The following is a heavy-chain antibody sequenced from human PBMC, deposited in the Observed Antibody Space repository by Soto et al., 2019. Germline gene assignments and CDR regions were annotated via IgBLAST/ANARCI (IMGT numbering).Heavy chain of an antibody. V-gene: IGHV3-9*01. CDR3: AKDALTAVGFHFAF. CDR2: ISSNSGSV. D-gene: IGHD4-17*01. J-gene: IGHJ4*02. CDR1: GFTFDDYA. Sequence: EVQLVESGGGLVQPGRSLRLSCAASGFTFDDYAMHWVRQAPGKGLAWVSGISSNSGSVGYADSVKGRFAISRDNAKRSLYLQMSSLKTEDTALYYCAKDALTAVGFHFAFWGQGALVTVSS.